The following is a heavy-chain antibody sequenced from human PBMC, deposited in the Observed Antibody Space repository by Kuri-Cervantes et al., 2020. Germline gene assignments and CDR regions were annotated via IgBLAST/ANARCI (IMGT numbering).Heavy chain of an antibody. CDR3: ARDQTTGWFDY. Sequence: SETLSLTCAVSGYSISSGYYWGWIRQPPGKGLEWVGGIYHSGSTYYNPSLRSRVTISVDTSKNQFSLKLSSVTAADTAVYYCARDQTTGWFDYWGQGTLVTVSS. V-gene: IGHV4-38-2*02. D-gene: IGHD4-17*01. CDR1: GYSISSGYY. CDR2: IYHSGST. J-gene: IGHJ4*02.